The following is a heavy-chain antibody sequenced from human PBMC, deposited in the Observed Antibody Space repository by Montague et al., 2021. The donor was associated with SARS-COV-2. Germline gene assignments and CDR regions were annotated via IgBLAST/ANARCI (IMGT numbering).Heavy chain of an antibody. Sequence: RIYYSGDTYYNPSLKSRVTISVDTSKNQFSLRLSSVTAADTAVYYCVRGGDYTDYGRVDYWGQGTLVIVSS. J-gene: IGHJ4*02. CDR2: IYYSGDT. V-gene: IGHV4-39*01. CDR3: VRGGDYTDYGRVDY. D-gene: IGHD4-11*01.